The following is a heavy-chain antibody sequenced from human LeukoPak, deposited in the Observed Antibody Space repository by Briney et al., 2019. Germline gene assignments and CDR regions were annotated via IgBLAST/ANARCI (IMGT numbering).Heavy chain of an antibody. CDR1: GFTFRSYG. J-gene: IGHJ2*01. CDR2: ISGSDGST. D-gene: IGHD3-10*01. Sequence: PGGSLRLSCAASGFTFRSYGMSWVRQAPGKGLEWVSGISGSDGSTYYADSVKGRFTISRDNSKNTLHLQMNSLRAEDTAVYYCAKDLGFGELSRYFDLWGRGTLVTVSS. V-gene: IGHV3-23*01. CDR3: AKDLGFGELSRYFDL.